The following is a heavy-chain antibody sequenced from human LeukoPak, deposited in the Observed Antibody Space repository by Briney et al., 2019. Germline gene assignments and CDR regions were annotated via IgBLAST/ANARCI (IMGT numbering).Heavy chain of an antibody. J-gene: IGHJ4*02. CDR2: INHSGST. CDR1: GGSFSGYY. CDR3: ARHDYYDSSGYYWDYYFDY. V-gene: IGHV4-34*01. D-gene: IGHD3-22*01. Sequence: PSETLSLTCAVYGGSFSGYYWSWIRQPPGKGLEWIGEINHSGSTNYNPSLKSRVTISVDTSKNQFSLKLSSVTAADTAVYYCARHDYYDSSGYYWDYYFDYWGQGTLVTVSS.